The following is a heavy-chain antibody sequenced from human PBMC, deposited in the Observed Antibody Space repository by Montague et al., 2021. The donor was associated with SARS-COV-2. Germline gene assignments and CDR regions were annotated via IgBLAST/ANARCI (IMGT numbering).Heavy chain of an antibody. CDR1: GGSLSSFN. J-gene: IGHJ6*02. CDR3: ARVAEWDVFCVSYYGLDV. CDR2: IHYSGST. D-gene: IGHD3/OR15-3a*01. V-gene: IGHV4-59*01. Sequence: SETLSLTCSVSGGSLSSFNWNWIRQRPGKELEYIGYIHYSGSTNSSPALNSRVPISLDTSKNQFSLNLRSVTTADTAVCYCARVAEWDVFCVSYYGLDVWGQGTPVTVSS.